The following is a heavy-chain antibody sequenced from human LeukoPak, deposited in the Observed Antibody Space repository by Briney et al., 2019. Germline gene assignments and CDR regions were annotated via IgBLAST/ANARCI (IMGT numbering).Heavy chain of an antibody. CDR1: GFTFSSYA. CDR3: AKDDADPDIVVVPAASRVSFDY. CDR2: ISGSGGST. Sequence: GGSLRPSCAASGFTFSSYAMSWVRQAPGKGLEWVSAISGSGGSTYYADSVKGRFTISRDNSKNTLYLQMNSLRAEDTAVYYCAKDDADPDIVVVPAASRVSFDYWGQGTLVTVSS. V-gene: IGHV3-23*01. J-gene: IGHJ4*02. D-gene: IGHD2-2*01.